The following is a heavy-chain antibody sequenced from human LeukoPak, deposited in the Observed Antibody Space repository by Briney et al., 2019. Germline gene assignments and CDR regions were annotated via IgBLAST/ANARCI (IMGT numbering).Heavy chain of an antibody. V-gene: IGHV1-3*01. Sequence: GALVKVSCKASGYTFTSYAMHWVRQAPGQRLEWMGWINAGNGNTKYSQKFQGRVTITRDMSTSTAYMELSSLRSEDTAVYYCAAATQWELSYWGQGTLVTVSS. CDR2: INAGNGNT. J-gene: IGHJ4*02. CDR3: AAATQWELSY. CDR1: GYTFTSYA. D-gene: IGHD1-26*01.